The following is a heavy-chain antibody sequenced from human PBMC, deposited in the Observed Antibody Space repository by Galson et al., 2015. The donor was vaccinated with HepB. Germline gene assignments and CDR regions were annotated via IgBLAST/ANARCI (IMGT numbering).Heavy chain of an antibody. V-gene: IGHV3-30*04. Sequence: SLRLSCAASGFTFSAYAIHWVRQAPGKGLDWVALISNDGSKKNYAASVKGRFTISRANSKNTVYLQMNSLRAEDTAIYFCAREEYGSGWYGSALGNWFDSWGQGTLVTVSS. D-gene: IGHD6-19*01. CDR3: AREEYGSGWYGSALGNWFDS. CDR1: GFTFSAYA. CDR2: ISNDGSKK. J-gene: IGHJ5*01.